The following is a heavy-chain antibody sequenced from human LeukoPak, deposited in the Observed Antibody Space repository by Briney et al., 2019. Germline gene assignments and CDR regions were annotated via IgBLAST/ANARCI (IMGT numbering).Heavy chain of an antibody. CDR3: AKDLYIAVAGPDY. V-gene: IGHV3-23*01. Sequence: GGSLRLSCAASGFTFSDYYMSWVRQAPGKGLEWVSAISGSGGSTYYADSVKGRFTISRDNSKNTLYLQMNSLRAEDTAVYYCAKDLYIAVAGPDYWGQGTLVTVSS. D-gene: IGHD6-19*01. J-gene: IGHJ4*02. CDR1: GFTFSDYY. CDR2: ISGSGGST.